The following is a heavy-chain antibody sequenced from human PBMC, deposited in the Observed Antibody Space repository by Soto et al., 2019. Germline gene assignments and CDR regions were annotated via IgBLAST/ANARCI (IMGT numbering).Heavy chain of an antibody. Sequence: EVVLLESGGGLEQSRGSLRLSCAASGFIFENFGMSWVRQAPGKGLEWISSISGSGFKKYYADSVKGRFTISRDNSKSTVYLELNNLSAEDTAVYHCAKNQGVELVPLATVDWFDPWGQGSVVTVSS. CDR2: ISGSGFKK. CDR3: AKNQGVELVPLATVDWFDP. V-gene: IGHV3-23*01. J-gene: IGHJ5*02. CDR1: GFIFENFG. D-gene: IGHD1-26*01.